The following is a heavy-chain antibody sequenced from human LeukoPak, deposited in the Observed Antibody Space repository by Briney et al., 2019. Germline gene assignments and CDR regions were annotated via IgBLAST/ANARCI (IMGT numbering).Heavy chain of an antibody. V-gene: IGHV3-74*01. CDR1: GFTFSSYW. J-gene: IGHJ1*01. Sequence: GGSLRLSCAASGFTFSSYWMHWVRQAPGKGLVWVSRIKSDGSTNYADSVKGRFTISRDNAKNTLSLQMNSLRAEDTGVYYCARAPSEIGGYYPEYFRHWGQGTLVTVSA. CDR2: IKSDGST. D-gene: IGHD3-22*01. CDR3: ARAPSEIGGYYPEYFRH.